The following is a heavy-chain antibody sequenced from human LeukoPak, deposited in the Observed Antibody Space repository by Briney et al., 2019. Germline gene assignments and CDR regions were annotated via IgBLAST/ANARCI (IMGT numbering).Heavy chain of an antibody. CDR2: ISSSSCYI. CDR1: GFTFSSYS. V-gene: IGHV3-21*01. Sequence: GGSLRLPCAASGFTFSSYSMNWVRQAPGKGLEWVSSISSSSCYIYYADSVKGRFTISRDNAKNSLYLQMNSLRAEDTAVYYCARGQGQTWIQLWSAPYYYGMDVWGQGTTVTVSS. CDR3: ARGQGQTWIQLWSAPYYYGMDV. D-gene: IGHD5-18*01. J-gene: IGHJ6*02.